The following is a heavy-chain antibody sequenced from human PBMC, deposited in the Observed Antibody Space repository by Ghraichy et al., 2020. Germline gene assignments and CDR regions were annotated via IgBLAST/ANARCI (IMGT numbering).Heavy chain of an antibody. V-gene: IGHV4-34*01. Sequence: SETLSLTCDVSGGSFSCYSWSWIRQTPGKGLEWIGEIKLGGGTDYNPSLKSRVTFSLDTSMRQFALKLTSVTVADTAVYYCARGRGLYYFGSGSHYKYWGQGTLVTVSS. J-gene: IGHJ4*02. CDR2: IKLGGGT. CDR3: ARGRGLYYFGSGSHYKY. D-gene: IGHD3-10*01. CDR1: GGSFSCYS.